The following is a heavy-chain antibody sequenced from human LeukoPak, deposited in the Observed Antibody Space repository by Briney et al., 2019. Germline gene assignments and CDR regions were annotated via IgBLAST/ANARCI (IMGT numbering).Heavy chain of an antibody. J-gene: IGHJ4*02. CDR2: IYTSGST. CDR3: WRLSLLYFDY. D-gene: IGHD2/OR15-2a*01. CDR1: GGSISSYY. V-gene: IGHV4-4*09. Sequence: PSETLSLTCTVSGGSISSYYWSWIRQPPGKGLEWIGYIYTSGSTNYNPSLKRRVTISVDTYKNQFSLKMRSVAAADKAGYYWWRLSLLYFDYWGQGTLVTVSS.